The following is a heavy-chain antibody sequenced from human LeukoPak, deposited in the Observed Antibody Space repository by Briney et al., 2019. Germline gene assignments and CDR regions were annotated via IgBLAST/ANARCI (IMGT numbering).Heavy chain of an antibody. Sequence: GASVKVSCKASGFTFTSYYMHWVRQAPGQGLEWMGWINPNSGGTNYAQKFQGRVTMTRDTSISTAYMELSRLRSDDTAVYYCARGPYYYGSGTKPMNWFDPWGQGTLVTVSS. D-gene: IGHD3-10*01. CDR2: INPNSGGT. CDR3: ARGPYYYGSGTKPMNWFDP. V-gene: IGHV1-2*02. CDR1: GFTFTSYY. J-gene: IGHJ5*02.